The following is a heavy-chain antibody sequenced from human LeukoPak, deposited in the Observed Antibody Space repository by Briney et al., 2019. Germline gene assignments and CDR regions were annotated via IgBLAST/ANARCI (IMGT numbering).Heavy chain of an antibody. Sequence: SVKVSCKASGGTFSSYAISWVRQAPGQGLEWMGRIIPILGIANYAQKFQGRVTITADKSTSTAYMELSSLRAEDTAVYHCVKSAGKDGYRDVFDIWGQGTVVTVSS. V-gene: IGHV1-69*04. CDR1: GGTFSSYA. CDR3: VKSAGKDGYRDVFDI. CDR2: IIPILGIA. J-gene: IGHJ3*02. D-gene: IGHD5-24*01.